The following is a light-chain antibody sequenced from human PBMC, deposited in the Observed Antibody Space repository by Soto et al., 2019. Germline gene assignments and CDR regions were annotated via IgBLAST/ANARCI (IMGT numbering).Light chain of an antibody. Sequence: DIVMTQSPDSLAVSLGERATINCKSSQSVFYSSNNKNSLAWYQQKPGQPPKLLIYWTSTRESGVPDRFSGSGSETAFTLTISSLQAEDVAVYYCQQYYSLPLTFGQGTKLEIK. J-gene: IGKJ2*01. V-gene: IGKV4-1*01. CDR2: WTS. CDR3: QQYYSLPLT. CDR1: QSVFYSSNNKNS.